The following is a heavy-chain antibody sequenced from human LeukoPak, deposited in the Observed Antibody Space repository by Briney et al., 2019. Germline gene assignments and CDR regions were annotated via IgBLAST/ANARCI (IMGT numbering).Heavy chain of an antibody. CDR2: ISSSSSYI. CDR1: GFTFSSYS. CDR3: ARVEKYQLTP. V-gene: IGHV3-21*04. J-gene: IGHJ4*02. Sequence: GGSLRLSCAASGFTFSSYSMNWVRQAPGKGLEWVSSISSSSSYIYYADSVKGRFTISRDNSKNTLYLQMNSLRAEDTAVYYCARVEKYQLTPWGQGTLVTVSS. D-gene: IGHD2-2*01.